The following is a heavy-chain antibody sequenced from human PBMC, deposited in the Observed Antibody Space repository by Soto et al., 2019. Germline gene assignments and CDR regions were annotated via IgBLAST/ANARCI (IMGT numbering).Heavy chain of an antibody. Sequence: SETLCLTGTVADSANSSGRWSRIQQPPGKGLEWIGYIYSSGSTNYNPSLKSRVTISVDTSKNQFSLKLSSVTAADTAVYYCAREMTTRGMDVWGQGTTVTVSS. J-gene: IGHJ6*02. CDR1: DSANSSGR. D-gene: IGHD1-1*01. CDR2: IYSSGST. V-gene: IGHV4-4*08. CDR3: AREMTTRGMDV.